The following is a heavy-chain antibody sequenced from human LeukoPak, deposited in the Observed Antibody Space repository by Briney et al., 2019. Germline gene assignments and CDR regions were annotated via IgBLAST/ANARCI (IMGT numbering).Heavy chain of an antibody. CDR1: GGSISSGDYY. D-gene: IGHD3-10*01. CDR3: ARGTGPLYGSGSYSP. V-gene: IGHV4-30-4*01. Sequence: PSETLSLTCTVSGGSISSGDYYWSWIRQPPGKGLEWIGYIYYSGSTYYNPSLKSRVTISVDRSKNQFSLKLSSVTAADTAVYYCARGTGPLYGSGSYSPWGQGTLVTVSS. J-gene: IGHJ5*02. CDR2: IYYSGST.